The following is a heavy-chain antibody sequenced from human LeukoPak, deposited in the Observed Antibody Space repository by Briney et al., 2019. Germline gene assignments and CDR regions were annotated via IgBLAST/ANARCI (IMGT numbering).Heavy chain of an antibody. Sequence: ASVTVSCKASGYTFTGYWMHWVRQAPGQGLEWMGWINPNSGDTNYGQKFQGRVTMTTDTSITTAYMDLSSLRSDDTAVYYCGRRGGYYDYWGQGTLVTVSS. CDR1: GYTFTGYW. CDR3: GRRGGYYDY. J-gene: IGHJ4*02. V-gene: IGHV1-2*02. CDR2: INPNSGDT.